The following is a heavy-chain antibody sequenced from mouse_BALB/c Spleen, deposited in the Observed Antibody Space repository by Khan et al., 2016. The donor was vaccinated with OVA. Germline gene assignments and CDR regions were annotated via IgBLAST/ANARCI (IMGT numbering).Heavy chain of an antibody. Sequence: QIQLVQSGPELKKPGETVKISCKASGYTFTNYGMNLVKQAPGKGLKWMGWINTYTGGPTYADDFKGRFAFSLETSASTAYLQINNLKNEDTATDYCASGGYGYFDVWGEGTTVTVSS. CDR1: GYTFTNYG. CDR2: INTYTGGP. J-gene: IGHJ1*01. V-gene: IGHV9-3-1*01. D-gene: IGHD1-1*01. CDR3: ASGGYGYFDV.